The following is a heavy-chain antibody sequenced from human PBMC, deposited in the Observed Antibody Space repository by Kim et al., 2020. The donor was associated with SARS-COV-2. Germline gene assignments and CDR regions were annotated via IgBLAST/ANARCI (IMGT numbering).Heavy chain of an antibody. D-gene: IGHD6-13*01. CDR1: GGSVSGYY. CDR3: ASRWESGYSSSYRFDY. CDR2: INHSGST. V-gene: IGHV4-34*01. Sequence: SETLSLTCAVYGGSVSGYYWSWIRQPPGKGLEWIGEINHSGSTNYNPSLKSRVTISVDTSKNQFSLKLSSVTAADTAVYYCASRWESGYSSSYRFDYWGQGTQVNGFS. J-gene: IGHJ4*02.